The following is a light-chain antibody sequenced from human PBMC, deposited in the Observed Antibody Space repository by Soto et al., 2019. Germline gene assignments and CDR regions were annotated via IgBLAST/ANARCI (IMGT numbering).Light chain of an antibody. V-gene: IGKV3-20*01. CDR3: RQYGSSPIT. CDR2: AAS. CDR1: QSVSSNY. Sequence: EIVLTQSPGTLSLSPGERATLSCRASQSVSSNYLAWYQQKPGQAPRLLIYAASSRATGIPDRFSGSGSGTDFTLTISRLEPEDFAVYYCRQYGSSPITFGQGTRLEIK. J-gene: IGKJ5*01.